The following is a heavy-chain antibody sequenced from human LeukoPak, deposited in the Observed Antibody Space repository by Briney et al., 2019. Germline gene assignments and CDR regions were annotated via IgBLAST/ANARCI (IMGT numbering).Heavy chain of an antibody. CDR2: ISSSSSYI. CDR3: ARSHPGDYFDY. V-gene: IGHV3-21*01. D-gene: IGHD1-26*01. Sequence: GGSLRLSCAASGFTFSSYSMNWVRQAPGKGLEWVSSISSSSSYIYYADSVKGRFTISRDNAKNSLYLQMNSLRAEDTAVYYCARSHPGDYFDYWGRGTLVTVSS. CDR1: GFTFSSYS. J-gene: IGHJ4*02.